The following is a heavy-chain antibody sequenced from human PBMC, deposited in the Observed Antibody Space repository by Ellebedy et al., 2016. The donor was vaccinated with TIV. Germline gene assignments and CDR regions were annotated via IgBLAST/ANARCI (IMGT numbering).Heavy chain of an antibody. Sequence: PSETLSLTCSVSGDSFSSNHYYWGWIRQPPGKGLEWVSYISRTGSTIYYADSVKGRFTISRDNAKNSVYLQTNSLRVEDTAVYYCARGDYSYEMDVWGQGTTVTVPS. CDR2: ISRTGSTI. CDR1: GDSFSSNHYY. J-gene: IGHJ6*02. V-gene: IGHV3-11*01. CDR3: ARGDYSYEMDV.